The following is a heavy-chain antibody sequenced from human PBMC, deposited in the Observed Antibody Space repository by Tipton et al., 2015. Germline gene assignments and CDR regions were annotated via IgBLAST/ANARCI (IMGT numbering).Heavy chain of an antibody. CDR3: GGVLLGY. Sequence: SLRLSCAASGFTFSSYSMNWVRQAPGKGLEWVAKINEDGSEKQYADSVKGRFTISRDNAKNSFYLQMNSLRAEDTAVYYCGGVLLGYGGQGNLVTVSS. CDR2: INEDGSEK. CDR1: GFTFSSYS. J-gene: IGHJ4*02. V-gene: IGHV3-7*04. D-gene: IGHD2/OR15-2a*01.